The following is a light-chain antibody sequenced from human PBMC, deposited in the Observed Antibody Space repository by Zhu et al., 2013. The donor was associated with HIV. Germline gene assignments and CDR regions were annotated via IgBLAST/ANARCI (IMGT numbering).Light chain of an antibody. Sequence: QSVLTQPPSVSAAPGQKVTISCSGSNSNIGNNLVSWYQQVPGAAPKLVIYDNNKRPSGISDRFSGSQSGSSATLDITGLQTGDEADYYCATYDTSLSSPVFGGGTKLTVL. CDR2: DNN. CDR3: ATYDTSLSSPV. V-gene: IGLV1-51*01. CDR1: NSNIGNNL. J-gene: IGLJ2*01.